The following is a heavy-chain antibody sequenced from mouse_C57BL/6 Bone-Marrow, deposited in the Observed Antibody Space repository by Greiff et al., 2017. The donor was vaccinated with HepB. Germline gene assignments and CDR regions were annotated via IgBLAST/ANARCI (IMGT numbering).Heavy chain of an antibody. J-gene: IGHJ4*01. V-gene: IGHV1-80*01. CDR3: AKNYYGSLYAMDY. CDR2: IYPGDGDT. CDR1: GYAFSSYW. Sequence: VKLVESGAELVKPGASVKISCKASGYAFSSYWMNWVKQRPGKGLEWIGQIYPGDGDTNYNGKFKGKATLTADKSSSTAYMQLSSLTSEDSAVYFCAKNYYGSLYAMDYWGQGTSVTVSS. D-gene: IGHD1-1*01.